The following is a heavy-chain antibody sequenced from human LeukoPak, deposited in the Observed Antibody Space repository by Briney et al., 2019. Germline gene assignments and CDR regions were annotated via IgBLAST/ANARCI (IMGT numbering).Heavy chain of an antibody. V-gene: IGHV1-8*03. J-gene: IGHJ5*02. Sequence: GASVKVSCKASGYTFTSYDINWVRQATGQGLEWMGWMNPNSGNTGYAQKFQGRVTITRNTSISTAYMELSSLRSEDTAVYYCARALSKRITIFGVVIIRNWFDPWGQGTLVPSPQ. D-gene: IGHD3-3*01. CDR2: MNPNSGNT. CDR1: GYTFTSYD. CDR3: ARALSKRITIFGVVIIRNWFDP.